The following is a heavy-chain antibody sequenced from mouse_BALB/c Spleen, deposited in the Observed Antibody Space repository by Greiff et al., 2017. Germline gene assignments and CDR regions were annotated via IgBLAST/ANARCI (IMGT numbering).Heavy chain of an antibody. CDR3: ASPSITTATDY. Sequence: EVQLQQSGPELVKPGASVKMSCKASGYTFTSYVMHWVKQKPGQGLEWIGYINPYNDGTKYNEKFKGKATLTSDKSSSTAYMELSSLTSEDSAVYYCASPSITTATDYWGQGTTLTVSS. D-gene: IGHD1-2*01. J-gene: IGHJ2*01. CDR2: INPYNDGT. CDR1: GYTFTSYV. V-gene: IGHV1-14*01.